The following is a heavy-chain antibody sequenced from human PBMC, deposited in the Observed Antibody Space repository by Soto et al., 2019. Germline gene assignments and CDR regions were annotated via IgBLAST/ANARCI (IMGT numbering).Heavy chain of an antibody. CDR3: ARGARGYYDSSGYYYSNPYYFDY. V-gene: IGHV1-18*01. CDR1: DYTFTSYG. J-gene: IGHJ4*02. D-gene: IGHD3-22*01. Sequence: ASVKVSCKASDYTFTSYGITWVRQAPGQRLEWLEWISAFKGNTNYAQKLQGRVTMTTDTSTSTAYMELRSLRSDDTAVYYCARGARGYYDSSGYYYSNPYYFDYWGQGTLVTVSS. CDR2: ISAFKGNT.